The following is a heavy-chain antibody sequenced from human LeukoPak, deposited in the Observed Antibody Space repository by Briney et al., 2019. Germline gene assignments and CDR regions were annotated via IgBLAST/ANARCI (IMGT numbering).Heavy chain of an antibody. CDR2: IYIGGST. CDR1: GGSINSYY. J-gene: IGHJ4*02. V-gene: IGHV4-4*07. CDR3: ARAYQGFWSGYPLDY. D-gene: IGHD3-3*01. Sequence: SETLSLTCTVSGGSINSYYWNWIRQSAGKGLEWIGRIYIGGSTNYNPSLKSRVTISVDTSKNQFSLKLSSVTAADTAVYYCARAYQGFWSGYPLDYWGQGTLVTVSS.